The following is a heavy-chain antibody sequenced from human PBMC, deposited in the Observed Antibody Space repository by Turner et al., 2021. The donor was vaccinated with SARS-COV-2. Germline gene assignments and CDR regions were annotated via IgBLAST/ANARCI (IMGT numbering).Heavy chain of an antibody. D-gene: IGHD2-21*02. CDR1: GGTFSSYA. CDR3: ATGYAYCGGDCSIHY. J-gene: IGHJ4*02. CDR2: IIPILGIA. V-gene: IGHV1-69*10. Sequence: QVQLVQSGAEVKKPGSSVKVSCKASGGTFSSYAISWVRQAPGQGLEWMGGIIPILGIANYAQKFQGRVTMTEDTSTDTAYMELSSLRSEDTAVYYCATGYAYCGGDCSIHYWGQGTLVTVSS.